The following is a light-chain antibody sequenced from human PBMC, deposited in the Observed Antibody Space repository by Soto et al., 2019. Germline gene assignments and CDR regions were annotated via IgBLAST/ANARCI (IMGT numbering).Light chain of an antibody. CDR1: QSVNSR. J-gene: IGKJ5*01. CDR2: GAS. V-gene: IGKV3-20*01. CDR3: QQYNNWPIT. Sequence: EIVLTQSPGTLSLSPGERATLSCRASQSVNSRLAWYQHKPGQAPRLLISGASSRATGIPDRFSGSGSATDFTLTISRLEPEDFAIYYCQQYNNWPITFGQGTRLEIK.